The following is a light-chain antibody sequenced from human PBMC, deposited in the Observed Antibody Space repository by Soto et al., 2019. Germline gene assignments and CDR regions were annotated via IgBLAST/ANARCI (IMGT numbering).Light chain of an antibody. Sequence: DIQMTQSPATLSASVGYRVSITCRASQSISSWLAWYQQKPGKAPRLLIYDASSLESGVPSRFSGSGSGTDFTLAISSLQPEDFATYYCQQSDSIPITFGQGTRLEIK. J-gene: IGKJ5*01. V-gene: IGKV1-5*01. CDR2: DAS. CDR1: QSISSW. CDR3: QQSDSIPIT.